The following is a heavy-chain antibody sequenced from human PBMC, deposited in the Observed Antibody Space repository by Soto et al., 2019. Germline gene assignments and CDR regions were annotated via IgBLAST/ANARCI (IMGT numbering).Heavy chain of an antibody. CDR1: GFTFDDYG. CDR2: ISWNSGRK. CDR3: AKDMLGGGDGEFDAFDI. V-gene: IGHV3-9*01. Sequence: EVQLVESGGGLVQPGRSLRLSCVASGFTFDDYGMHWVRQAPGKGLEWVSGISWNSGRKGYGDSVKGRFTISRDNAKNSLYLKKGSVSIEDTAVYYCAKDMLGGGDGEFDAFDIWGRGTMVIVSS. J-gene: IGHJ3*02. D-gene: IGHD2-21*01.